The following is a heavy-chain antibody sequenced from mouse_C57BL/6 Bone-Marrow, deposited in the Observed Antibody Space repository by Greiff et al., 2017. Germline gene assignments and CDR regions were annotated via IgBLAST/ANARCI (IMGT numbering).Heavy chain of an antibody. CDR2: INPYNGGT. D-gene: IGHD2-2*01. J-gene: IGHJ2*01. Sequence: VQLQQSGPVLVKPGASVKMSCKASGYTFTDYYMNWVKQSHGKSLEWIGVINPYNGGTSYNQKFKGKATLTVDKSSSTDYMERNSLTSEDSAVYYCARHGYDEEYYFDYWCQGTTLTVSS. V-gene: IGHV1-19*01. CDR1: GYTFTDYY. CDR3: ARHGYDEEYYFDY.